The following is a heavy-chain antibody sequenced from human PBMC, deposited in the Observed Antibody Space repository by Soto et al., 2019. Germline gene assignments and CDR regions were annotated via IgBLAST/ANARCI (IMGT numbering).Heavy chain of an antibody. J-gene: IGHJ6*02. V-gene: IGHV3-33*01. CDR1: GFTFSSYG. CDR2: IWYDGSNK. Sequence: QVQLVESGGGVVQPGRSLRLSCAASGFTFSSYGMHWVRQAPGKGLEWVAVIWYDGSNKYYADSVKGRFTISRDNSKNKLYLQMNSLRAEDTAVYYCAREYSRGLSLGGMDVWGQGTTVTVSS. CDR3: AREYSRGLSLGGMDV. D-gene: IGHD6-19*01.